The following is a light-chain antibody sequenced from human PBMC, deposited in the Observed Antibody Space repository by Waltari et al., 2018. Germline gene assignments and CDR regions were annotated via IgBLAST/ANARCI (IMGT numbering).Light chain of an antibody. CDR1: SSNIGSTY. CDR3: AAWDDSLSGWV. Sequence: QSVLTQPPSASGTPGQRVTISCSGSSSNIGSTYVYWYQQLPGTAPKLLIYRNNQRPSGLPDRFAASKSGTSASLAISGLRSEYEADYYCAAWDDSLSGWVFGGGTKLTVL. CDR2: RNN. J-gene: IGLJ3*02. V-gene: IGLV1-47*01.